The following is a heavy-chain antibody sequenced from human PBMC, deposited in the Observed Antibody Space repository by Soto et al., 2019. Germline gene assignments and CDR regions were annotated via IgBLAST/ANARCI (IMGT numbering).Heavy chain of an antibody. Sequence: QVQLVESGGGVVQPGRSLRLSCAASGFTFSSYAMHWVRQAPGKGLEWVAGISYDGSNKYYADSVKGRFTISSDNSKNTLYRKMNSLRAEDTAVYYCARDGSIAALYYVDYWGQGTLVAVS. J-gene: IGHJ4*02. CDR1: GFTFSSYA. CDR3: ARDGSIAALYYVDY. D-gene: IGHD6-6*01. V-gene: IGHV3-30-3*01. CDR2: ISYDGSNK.